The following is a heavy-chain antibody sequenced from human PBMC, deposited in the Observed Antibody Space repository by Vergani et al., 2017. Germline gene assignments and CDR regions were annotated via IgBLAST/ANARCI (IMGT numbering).Heavy chain of an antibody. D-gene: IGHD5-24*01. V-gene: IGHV1-18*01. CDR2: ISAYNGNT. CDR1: GYRFTSYG. Sequence: QVQLVQSGAEVKKPGASVKVSCKASGYRFTSYGISWVRQAPGQGLEWMGWISAYNGNTNYAQKLQGRVTMTTDTSTSIAYMELRSLRSDDTALYYCAKDTLEAVYFDYWGQGTLVTVSS. CDR3: AKDTLEAVYFDY. J-gene: IGHJ4*02.